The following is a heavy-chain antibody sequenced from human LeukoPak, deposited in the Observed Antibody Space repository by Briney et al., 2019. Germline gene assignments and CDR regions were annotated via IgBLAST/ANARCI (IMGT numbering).Heavy chain of an antibody. CDR3: AKGGCRGTCNPLAY. CDR1: GFTFSGSA. V-gene: IGHV3-23*01. CDR2: SGDSDGST. Sequence: TGGSLRLSCAASGFTFSGSAMSWVRQAPGKGLEWISSSGDSDGSTYYADSLKGRFTISRDNSKNTLYLQMNNLRAEDTAVYYCAKGGCRGTCNPLAYWGQGALVTVSP. J-gene: IGHJ4*02. D-gene: IGHD2-15*01.